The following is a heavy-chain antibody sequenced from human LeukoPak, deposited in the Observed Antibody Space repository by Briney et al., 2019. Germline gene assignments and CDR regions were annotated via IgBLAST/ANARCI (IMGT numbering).Heavy chain of an antibody. CDR2: ITGSTGST. Sequence: GGSLRLSCAASGFTFSSYAMTWVRQPPGKGLEGVSSITGSTGSTYYADSVKGRFTISRDNSKNTLYLQMNSLRAEDTAVYYCAKRYSGSSGLYNFDYWGQEPWSPSPQ. CDR1: GFTFSSYA. D-gene: IGHD1-26*01. CDR3: AKRYSGSSGLYNFDY. V-gene: IGHV3-23*01. J-gene: IGHJ4*01.